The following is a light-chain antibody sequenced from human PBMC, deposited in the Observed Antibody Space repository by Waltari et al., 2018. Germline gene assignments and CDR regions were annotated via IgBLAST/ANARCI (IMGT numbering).Light chain of an antibody. CDR1: SSDVGNYNR. CDR3: SSYAGSSKGV. CDR2: AVS. V-gene: IGLV2-23*02. Sequence: QSALTQPAPVSGSPGQSITIPRPGTSSDVGNYNRVSWYQQHPGKAPKLMIYAVSKRPSGVSDRFSGSKSGDMASLTISGLQPEDEAEYFCSSYAGSSKGVFGGGTKVTVL. J-gene: IGLJ2*01.